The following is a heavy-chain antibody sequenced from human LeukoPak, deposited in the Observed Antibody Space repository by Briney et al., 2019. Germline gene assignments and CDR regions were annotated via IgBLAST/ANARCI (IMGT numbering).Heavy chain of an antibody. V-gene: IGHV3-7*01. Sequence: PGGSLRLSCTGSGFTFSSYWMSWVRQAPGKGLEWVANMKQDGSEKYYVDSVKGRFTISRDNAKNSVYLQMNSLRAEDTAVYYCARTDTVVTPRHFDYWGQGTLVTVSS. CDR1: GFTFSSYW. J-gene: IGHJ4*02. CDR2: MKQDGSEK. D-gene: IGHD4-23*01. CDR3: ARTDTVVTPRHFDY.